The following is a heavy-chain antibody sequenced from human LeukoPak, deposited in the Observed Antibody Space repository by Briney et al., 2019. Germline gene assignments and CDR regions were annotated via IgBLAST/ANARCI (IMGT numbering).Heavy chain of an antibody. CDR2: ISGSGGST. Sequence: GSLRLSCAASGFTFSSYAMSWVRQAPGKGLEWVSAISGSGGSTYYADSVRGRFTISRDNSKNTLYLQMNSLRAEDTAGYYLAKAGPHRYYGSGNYYNYFDYWGQGTLVTVSS. CDR3: AKAGPHRYYGSGNYYNYFDY. D-gene: IGHD3-10*01. CDR1: GFTFSSYA. V-gene: IGHV3-23*01. J-gene: IGHJ4*02.